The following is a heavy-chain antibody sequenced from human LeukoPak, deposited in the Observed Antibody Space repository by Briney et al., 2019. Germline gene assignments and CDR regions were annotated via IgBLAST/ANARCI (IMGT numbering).Heavy chain of an antibody. CDR2: ISGSGVRT. D-gene: IGHD2-8*02. J-gene: IGHJ5*02. Sequence: GGSLRLSCEASGFSFSNYWMSWVRQAPGKGLEWVSDISGSGVRTYYADSVKGRFTISRDNSKNTLSLQMNSLRAEDTAIYYCATYRQVLSPFEAWGQGTLVTVSS. CDR1: GFSFSNYW. V-gene: IGHV3-23*01. CDR3: ATYRQVLSPFEA.